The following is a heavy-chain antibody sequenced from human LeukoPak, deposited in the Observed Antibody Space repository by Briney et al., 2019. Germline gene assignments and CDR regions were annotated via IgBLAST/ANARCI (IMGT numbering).Heavy chain of an antibody. CDR2: MNTNSGNT. CDR1: GYTFTSYD. V-gene: IGHV1-8*01. D-gene: IGHD2-2*01. CDR3: ARGGDIAVVPAAMVGP. Sequence: ASVKVSCKASGYTFTSYDINWVRQATGQGLEWMGWMNTNSGNTGHAQKFQGRLTKTRDTSTNTAYMELSSLRSEDTAVYYCARGGDIAVVPAAMVGPWGQGTLVTVSS. J-gene: IGHJ5*02.